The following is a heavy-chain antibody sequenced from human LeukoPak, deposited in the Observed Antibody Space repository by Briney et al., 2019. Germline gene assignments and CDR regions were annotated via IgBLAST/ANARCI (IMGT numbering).Heavy chain of an antibody. Sequence: SETLSLTCTVSGGSISSYYWSWIRQPPGKGLEWIGYIYYSGSTNYNPSLKSRVTISVDTSKNQFSLKVSSVTAADTAVYYCVRAVAATRIDFWGQGTLVTVPS. CDR2: IYYSGST. CDR1: GGSISSYY. V-gene: IGHV4-59*01. CDR3: VRAVAATRIDF. D-gene: IGHD6-19*01. J-gene: IGHJ4*02.